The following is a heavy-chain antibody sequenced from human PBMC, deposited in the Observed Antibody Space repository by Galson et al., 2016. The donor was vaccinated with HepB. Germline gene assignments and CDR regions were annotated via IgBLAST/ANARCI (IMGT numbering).Heavy chain of an antibody. V-gene: IGHV1-2*02. J-gene: IGHJ6*02. CDR1: GYTFTDYY. Sequence: SVKVSCKASGYTFTDYYMHWVRQAPGQGLEWMGWINPNSGATEYGQRFQGRVTMTRDTSISTVYMELSGLRSDDTAVFYCARDVGRIGWSDNYGMDVWSQGTMVTVSS. CDR3: ARDVGRIGWSDNYGMDV. CDR2: INPNSGAT. D-gene: IGHD6-19*01.